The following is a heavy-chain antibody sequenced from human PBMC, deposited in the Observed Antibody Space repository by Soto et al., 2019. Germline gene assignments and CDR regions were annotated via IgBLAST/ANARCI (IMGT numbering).Heavy chain of an antibody. CDR3: ARVMGEFSLPVALDFDF. CDR1: GASISGFY. V-gene: IGHV4-4*07. D-gene: IGHD3-16*01. J-gene: IGHJ4*02. Sequence: PSETLSLTCTVSGASISGFYWSWIRKSAGKGLEWIGRIYATGTTDYNPSLKSRVMMSVETSKKQFSLKLRSVTAADTAFYYCARVMGEFSLPVALDFDFWGPGTLVTVS. CDR2: IYATGTT.